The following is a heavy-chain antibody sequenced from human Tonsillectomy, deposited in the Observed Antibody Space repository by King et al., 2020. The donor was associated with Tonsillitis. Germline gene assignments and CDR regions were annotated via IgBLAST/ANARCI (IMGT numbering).Heavy chain of an antibody. CDR3: ARDHPRGVGATFGLDY. V-gene: IGHV3-33*01. CDR2: IWNDGRNK. Sequence: VQLVESGGGVVQPGRSLRLSCAASGFTFSSYGMHWVRQAPGKGLEWVAVIWNDGRNKNYAESVKGRFTISRANSKNTLYLQMNSLRAEDTAVYYCARDHPRGVGATFGLDYWGQGTLVTVSS. CDR1: GFTFSSYG. J-gene: IGHJ4*02. D-gene: IGHD1-26*01.